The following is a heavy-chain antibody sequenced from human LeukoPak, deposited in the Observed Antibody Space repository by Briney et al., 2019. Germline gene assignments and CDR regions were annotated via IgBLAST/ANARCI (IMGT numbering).Heavy chain of an antibody. Sequence: ASVKVSCKTSGYTFTTYDINWVRQAPGQGLEWMGRISAYNGYTNYGQKLQGRVTMTTDTSTSTAYMELSSLTSDDSAVYYCARVATGTRSCVYWGQGTLVTVSS. CDR1: GYTFTTYD. D-gene: IGHD1/OR15-1a*01. CDR2: ISAYNGYT. V-gene: IGHV1-18*01. CDR3: ARVATGTRSCVY. J-gene: IGHJ4*02.